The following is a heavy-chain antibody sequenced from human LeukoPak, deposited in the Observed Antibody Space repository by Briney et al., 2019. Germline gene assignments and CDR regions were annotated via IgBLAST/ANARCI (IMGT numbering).Heavy chain of an antibody. V-gene: IGHV3-53*01. D-gene: IGHD5-18*01. CDR3: ARRSGYENQFDY. CDR1: GFTVSSNY. J-gene: IGHJ4*02. CDR2: IYSGGST. Sequence: HPGGSLRLSCAASGFTVSSNYMSWVRQAPGKGLEWVSVIYSGGSTYYADSVKGRFTISRDNSQNTLYFQMNSLRAEDTAVYYCARRSGYENQFDYWGQGTLVTVSS.